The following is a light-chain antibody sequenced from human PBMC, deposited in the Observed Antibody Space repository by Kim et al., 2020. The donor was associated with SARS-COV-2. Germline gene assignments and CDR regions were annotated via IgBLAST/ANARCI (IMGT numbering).Light chain of an antibody. J-gene: IGLJ3*02. CDR3: QAWDSSRV. CDR1: KLGDKY. CDR2: QDS. V-gene: IGLV3-1*01. Sequence: SYELTQPPSVSVSPGQTASITCSGDKLGDKYACWYQQKPGQSPVLVIYQDSKRPSGIPERFSGSNSGKTATLTISGTQAMDEADYYCQAWDSSRVFGGGTKLTVL.